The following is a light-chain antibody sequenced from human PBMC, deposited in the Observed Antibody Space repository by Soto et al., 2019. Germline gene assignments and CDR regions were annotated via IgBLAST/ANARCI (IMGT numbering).Light chain of an antibody. J-gene: IGLJ1*01. V-gene: IGLV1-44*01. Sequence: QSVLTQPPSASGTPGQRVTISCSGGSPNIGKNTVHWYQQVPGTAPKLLISTDNQRPSGVPDRFSGSKSGTSGSLAISGLQSGDEAEYYCASWDASLNGFVFGAGTKVTVL. CDR3: ASWDASLNGFV. CDR2: TDN. CDR1: SPNIGKNT.